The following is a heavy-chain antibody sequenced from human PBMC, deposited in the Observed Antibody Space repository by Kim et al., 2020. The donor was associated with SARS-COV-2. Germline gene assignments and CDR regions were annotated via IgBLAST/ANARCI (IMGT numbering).Heavy chain of an antibody. CDR2: IAYAGGTK. D-gene: IGHD1-1*01. V-gene: IGHV3-30*03. Sequence: GGSLRLSCAASGFTFSSYGMHWVRQAPGKGLEWVAVIAYAGGTKYYADVVKRLFTTSRNTYNTTLYLQMNSLRAEATAVYYSTERRWYHTYFDYGMEVSG. CDR1: GFTFSSYG. CDR3: TERRWYHTYFDYGMEV. J-gene: IGHJ6*01.